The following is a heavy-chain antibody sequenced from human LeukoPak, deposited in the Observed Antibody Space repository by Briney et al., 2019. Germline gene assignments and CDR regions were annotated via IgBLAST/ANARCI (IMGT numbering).Heavy chain of an antibody. Sequence: GGSLRLSCAASGFTFSSYAMSWVRQAPGKGLEWVSSISGSGGSTYYTDSVKGRFTISRDNSKNTLYPQMNSLRAEDTAVYYCAKLGGDFWSGYSSNFDYWGQGTLVTVSS. CDR1: GFTFSSYA. V-gene: IGHV3-23*01. CDR3: AKLGGDFWSGYSSNFDY. CDR2: ISGSGGST. D-gene: IGHD3-3*01. J-gene: IGHJ4*02.